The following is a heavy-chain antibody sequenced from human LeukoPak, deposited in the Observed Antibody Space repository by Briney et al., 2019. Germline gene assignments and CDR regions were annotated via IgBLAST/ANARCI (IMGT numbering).Heavy chain of an antibody. CDR1: GVSITSTSYY. V-gene: IGHV4-39*01. J-gene: IGHJ6*03. CDR3: SSHSRSGHFYFYYMVV. CDR2: IYYNGDT. Sequence: PSETLSLTCTVSGVSITSTSYYCGWIRQSPGKGLEWIGSIYYNGDTSYNPSLNSRVTISVDTSKNQFSLKLNSVAAADTAVYYCSSHSRSGHFYFYYMVVWGKGTTVTVSS. D-gene: IGHD6-6*01.